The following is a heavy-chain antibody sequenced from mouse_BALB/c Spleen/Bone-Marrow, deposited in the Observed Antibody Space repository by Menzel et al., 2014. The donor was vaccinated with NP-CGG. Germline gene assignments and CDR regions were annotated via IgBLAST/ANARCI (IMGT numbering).Heavy chain of an antibody. CDR2: IYPGDGDT. V-gene: IGHV1-80*01. Sequence: QVQLQQSGAELVRPGSSVKISCKSSGYSFSNYWMNWMKQRPGQGLEWIGQIYPGDGDTNYNGKFKGKATLTADKSSSTGYMQLSSLTSEDSAVYFGARRGDYSYAMDYWGQGTSVTVSS. CDR1: GYSFSNYW. CDR3: ARRGDYSYAMDY. J-gene: IGHJ4*01. D-gene: IGHD1-1*01.